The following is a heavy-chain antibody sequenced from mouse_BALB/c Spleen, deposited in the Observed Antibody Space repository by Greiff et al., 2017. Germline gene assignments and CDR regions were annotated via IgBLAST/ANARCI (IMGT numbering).Heavy chain of an antibody. V-gene: IGHV5-17*02. J-gene: IGHJ4*01. D-gene: IGHD2-3*01. Sequence: EVQGVESGGGLVQPGGSRKLSCAASGFTFSSFGMHWVRQAPEKGLEWVAYISSGSSTIYYADTVKGRFTISRDNPKNTLFLQMTSLRSEDTAMYYCARYPFDGYLYAMDYWGQGTSVTVSS. CDR1: GFTFSSFG. CDR2: ISSGSSTI. CDR3: ARYPFDGYLYAMDY.